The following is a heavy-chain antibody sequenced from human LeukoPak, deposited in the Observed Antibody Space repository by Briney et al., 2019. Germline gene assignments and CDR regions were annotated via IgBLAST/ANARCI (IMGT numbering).Heavy chain of an antibody. CDR1: GYTFTGYY. J-gene: IGHJ4*02. V-gene: IGHV1-2*02. CDR3: ARADKWELLLGIDY. D-gene: IGHD1-26*01. CDR2: INPNSGGT. Sequence: GASVKVSCKASGYTFTGYYMHWVRQAPGQGLEWMGWINPNSGGTNYAQKFQGRVTMTRDTSISTAYMELSRLRSDDTAVYYCARADKWELLLGIDYWGQGTLVTVSS.